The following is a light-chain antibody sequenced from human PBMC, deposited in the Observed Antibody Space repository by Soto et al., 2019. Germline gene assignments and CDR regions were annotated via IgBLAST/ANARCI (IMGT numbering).Light chain of an antibody. CDR2: AAS. V-gene: IGKV1-16*02. Sequence: DLQMTQSPSSLSASVGDRVTITCRASQDISNYLAWFQQKPGKAPKSLIHAASHLHSGVPSKFSGSGSGTEFTLTISSLRPEDFATYYCQQYNSYPPTFGGGTKVEIK. J-gene: IGKJ4*01. CDR3: QQYNSYPPT. CDR1: QDISNY.